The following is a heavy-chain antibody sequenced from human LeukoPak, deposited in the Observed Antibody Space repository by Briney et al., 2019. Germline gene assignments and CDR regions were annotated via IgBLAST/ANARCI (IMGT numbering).Heavy chain of an antibody. V-gene: IGHV3-21*01. J-gene: IGHJ4*02. CDR1: GFTFSSYS. CDR3: ARERGSSSWMTFDY. CDR2: ISSSSSYI. D-gene: IGHD6-13*01. Sequence: GGSLRLSCAASGFTFSSYSMNGVRQAPGRGLEWVSSISSSSSYIYYADSVKGRFTISRDNAKNSLYLQMNSLRAEDTAVYYCARERGSSSWMTFDYWGQGTLVTVSS.